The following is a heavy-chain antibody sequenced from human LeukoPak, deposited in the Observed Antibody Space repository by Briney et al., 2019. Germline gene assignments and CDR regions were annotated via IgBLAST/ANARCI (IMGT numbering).Heavy chain of an antibody. CDR3: ARSSSGWYIDS. J-gene: IGHJ4*02. CDR2: INPNSGGT. D-gene: IGHD6-25*01. CDR1: GYIFTAYY. Sequence: ASVKVSCKASGYIFTAYYMHWVRQAPGQGLEWMGCINPNSGGTNYAQKFQGRVTLTSDTSIRTAYMELSRLRSDDTAVYACARSSSGWYIDSWGQGTLVTVSS. V-gene: IGHV1-2*02.